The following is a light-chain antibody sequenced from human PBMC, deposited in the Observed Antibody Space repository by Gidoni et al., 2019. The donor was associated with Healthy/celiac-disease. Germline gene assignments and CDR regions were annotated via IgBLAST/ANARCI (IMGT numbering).Light chain of an antibody. J-gene: IGLJ2*01. CDR3: YSTDSSGNHRGG. CDR1: ALPKKY. V-gene: IGLV3-10*01. CDR2: EDS. Sequence: SYELTQPPSVSVSPGQTARITCSGDALPKKYAYWYQPKSGQAPVLVIYEDSKRPSGIPERFSGSSSGTMATLTISGAQVEDEADYYCYSTDSSGNHRGGFGGGTKLTVL.